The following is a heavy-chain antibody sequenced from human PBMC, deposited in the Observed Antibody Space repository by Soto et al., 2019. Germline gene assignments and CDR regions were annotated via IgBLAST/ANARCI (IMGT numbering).Heavy chain of an antibody. CDR2: IYWDDDK. V-gene: IGHV2-5*02. CDR1: GFSLSTDGVG. J-gene: IGHJ5*02. Sequence: QITLKESGPTLVKPTQTLTLTCTFSGFSLSTDGVGVGWIRQPPGKALEWLAFIYWDDDKRYSPSLKSRLTITKDTSKHQVLLTMTNMDPVDTATYYCVHRRHYISSWYWFDTWGQGTLVTVSS. CDR3: VHRRHYISSWYWFDT. D-gene: IGHD6-13*01.